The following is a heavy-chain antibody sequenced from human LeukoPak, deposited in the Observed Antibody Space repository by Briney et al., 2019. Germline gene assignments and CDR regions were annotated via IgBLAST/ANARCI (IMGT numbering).Heavy chain of an antibody. CDR3: ARDAPEYGDYGAFDY. CDR1: GFTFSSYA. V-gene: IGHV3-30-3*01. Sequence: PGRSLRLSCAASGFTFSSYAMHWVRQAPGKGLEWVAVISYDGSNKYYADSVKSRFTISRDNAKNSLYLQMNSLRAEDTAVYYCARDAPEYGDYGAFDYWGQGTLATVSS. J-gene: IGHJ4*02. D-gene: IGHD4-17*01. CDR2: ISYDGSNK.